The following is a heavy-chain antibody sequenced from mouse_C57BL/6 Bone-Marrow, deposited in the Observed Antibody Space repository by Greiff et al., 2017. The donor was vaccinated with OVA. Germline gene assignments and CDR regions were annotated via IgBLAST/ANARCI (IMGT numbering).Heavy chain of an antibody. CDR2: IDPSDSYT. Sequence: QVQLQQPGAELVRPGPSVKLSCKASGYTFTSYWMHWVKQRPGQGLEWIGVIDPSDSYTNYNQKFKGKATLTVDTSSSTAYMQLSSLTSEDSAVYYCASHYYGSSYWYFDVWGTGTTVTVSS. D-gene: IGHD1-1*01. J-gene: IGHJ1*03. CDR3: ASHYYGSSYWYFDV. CDR1: GYTFTSYW. V-gene: IGHV1-59*01.